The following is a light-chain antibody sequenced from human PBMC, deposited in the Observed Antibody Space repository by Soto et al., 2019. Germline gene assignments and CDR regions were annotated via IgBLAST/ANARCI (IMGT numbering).Light chain of an antibody. J-gene: IGLJ2*01. CDR1: SSDVGGFNH. CDR3: SAYTTSGTLV. V-gene: IGLV2-14*01. CDR2: EVS. Sequence: QSVLTQPASVSGSPGQSITISCTGTSSDVGGFNHVSWYQQYPGKAPKLTIYEVSNRPSGVSNRFSGSKSGNTASLTISGLQAEDEADYYCSAYTTSGTLVFGGRTKVTVL.